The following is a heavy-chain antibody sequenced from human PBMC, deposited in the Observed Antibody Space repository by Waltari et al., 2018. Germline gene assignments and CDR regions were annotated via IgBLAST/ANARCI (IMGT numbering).Heavy chain of an antibody. D-gene: IGHD2-2*03. CDR3: AKDAKLDIVVVPAAISYYGMDV. CDR2: ISWNSGSI. J-gene: IGHJ6*02. CDR1: GFTFDDYA. Sequence: EVQLVESGGGLVQPGRSLRLSCAASGFTFDDYAMHWVRQAPGKGLEWVSGISWNSGSIGYADSVKGRLTIARDNAKNSLYLQMNSLRAEDTALYYCAKDAKLDIVVVPAAISYYGMDVWGQGTTVTVSS. V-gene: IGHV3-9*01.